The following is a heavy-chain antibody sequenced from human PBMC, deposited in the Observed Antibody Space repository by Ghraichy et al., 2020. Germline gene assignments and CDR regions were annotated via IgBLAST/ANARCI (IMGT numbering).Heavy chain of an antibody. CDR3: VKDYVGTLPDAFDL. V-gene: IGHV3-23*01. CDR2: ISGSGYTT. Sequence: GGSLRLSCAASGFTFNYHAMTWVRQAPGKGLEWVSGISGSGYTTYYAESVKGRFTISRDNSENTLYLQMNSLRAEDTATYYCVKDYVGTLPDAFDLWGQGTMVTVSS. J-gene: IGHJ3*01. D-gene: IGHD1-14*01. CDR1: GFTFNYHA.